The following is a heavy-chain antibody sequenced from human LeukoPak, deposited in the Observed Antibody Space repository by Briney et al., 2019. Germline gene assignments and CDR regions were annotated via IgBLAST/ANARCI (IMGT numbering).Heavy chain of an antibody. V-gene: IGHV1-18*01. CDR2: ISAYNGYK. CDR3: VRGDCSGVSCYLPEYFRH. J-gene: IGHJ1*01. D-gene: IGHD2-15*01. Sequence: ASVKVSCKASGYTLTSFGISWVRQAPGHGLEWMGWISAYNGYKDYAQKLQGRVTMTTETSTNTAYMELRSLRSDDTAVYYCVRGDCSGVSCYLPEYFRHWGQGTLVTVSS. CDR1: GYTLTSFG.